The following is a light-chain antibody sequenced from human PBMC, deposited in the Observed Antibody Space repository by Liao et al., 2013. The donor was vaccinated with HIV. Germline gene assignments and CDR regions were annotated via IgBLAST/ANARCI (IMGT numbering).Light chain of an antibody. V-gene: IGLV3-21*01. Sequence: SYELTQPPSVSVAPGKTARITCGGNNIGSKSVHWYQQKPGQAPVLVIYYDSDRPSGIRERFSGSNSGNTATLTVTRVEAGDEADYYCQVWDSTSAHVLFGGGTKLTAL. J-gene: IGLJ2*01. CDR2: YDS. CDR3: QVWDSTSAHVL. CDR1: NIGSKS.